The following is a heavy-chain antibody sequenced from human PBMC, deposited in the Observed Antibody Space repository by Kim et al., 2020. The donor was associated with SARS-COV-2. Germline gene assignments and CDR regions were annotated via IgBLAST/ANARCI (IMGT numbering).Heavy chain of an antibody. V-gene: IGHV3-21*01. J-gene: IGHJ6*02. CDR2: ISSSSSYI. D-gene: IGHD3-16*02. CDR3: ARAHLPYDYVWGSYRYLYYYGMDV. CDR1: GFTFSSYS. Sequence: GGSLRLSCAASGFTFSSYSMNWVRQAPGKGLEWVSSISSSSSYIYYADSVKGRFTISRDNAKNSLYLQMNSLRAEDTAVYYCARAHLPYDYVWGSYRYLYYYGMDVWGQGTTVTVSS.